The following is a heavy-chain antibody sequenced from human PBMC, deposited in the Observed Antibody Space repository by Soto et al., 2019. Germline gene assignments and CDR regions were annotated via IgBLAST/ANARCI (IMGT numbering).Heavy chain of an antibody. J-gene: IGHJ4*02. CDR1: GFTFIDYY. CDR2: IFVTSTTI. V-gene: IGHV3-11*04. D-gene: IGHD3-9*01. CDR3: ARDKDWAFDN. Sequence: GGFLRLSCAASGFTFIDYYMVWVRQSPGKGLEWISYIFVTSTTIYYADSVKGRFTVSRDNAQNSLSLQMNSLRVEDTGIYYCARDKDWAFDNWGQGTLVTVSS.